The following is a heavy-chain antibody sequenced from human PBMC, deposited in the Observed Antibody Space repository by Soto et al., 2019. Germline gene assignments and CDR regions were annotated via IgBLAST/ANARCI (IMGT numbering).Heavy chain of an antibody. CDR2: IVVGSGNT. Sequence: SVKVSCKASGFTFTNSAVHWLRQTRGRRLEWIGWIVVGSGNTNYAQKFQERVTITRDMSTSTAYMELSSLRSEDTAVYYCAADPVGVSSGEGYWGQGTLVTVSS. CDR1: GFTFTNSA. D-gene: IGHD3-22*01. V-gene: IGHV1-58*01. CDR3: AADPVGVSSGEGY. J-gene: IGHJ4*02.